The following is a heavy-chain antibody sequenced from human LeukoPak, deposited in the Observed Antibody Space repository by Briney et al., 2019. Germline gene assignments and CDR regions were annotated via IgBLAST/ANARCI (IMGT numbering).Heavy chain of an antibody. CDR3: ASVATWIQDYYMDV. V-gene: IGHV1-18*01. J-gene: IGHJ6*03. CDR2: ISAYNGNT. CDR1: GYTFTSYG. D-gene: IGHD5-18*01. Sequence: GASVKVSCKASGYTFTSYGISWVRQAPGQGLEWMGWISAYNGNTNYAQKLQGRVTMTTDTSTSTAYMELRSLRSDDTAVYYCASVATWIQDYYMDVWGKGTTVTVSS.